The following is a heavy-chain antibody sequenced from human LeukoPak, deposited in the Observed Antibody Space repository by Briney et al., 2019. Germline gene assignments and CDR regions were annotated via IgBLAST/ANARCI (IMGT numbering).Heavy chain of an antibody. Sequence: GGSLRLSCAASGFTFSSYGMHWVRQAPGKGLEWVAFIRYDGSNKYYADSVKGRFTISRDNSKNTLYLQMNSLRAEDTAVYYCTKDGASEATAIHYWGQGTLVTVSS. J-gene: IGHJ4*02. V-gene: IGHV3-30*02. D-gene: IGHD5-12*01. CDR3: TKDGASEATAIHY. CDR1: GFTFSSYG. CDR2: IRYDGSNK.